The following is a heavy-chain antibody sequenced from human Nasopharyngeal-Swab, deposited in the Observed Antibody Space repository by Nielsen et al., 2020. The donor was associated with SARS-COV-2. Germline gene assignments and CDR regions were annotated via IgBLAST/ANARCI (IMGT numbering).Heavy chain of an antibody. Sequence: SVKVSCKASGGSFSSYAISWVRQAPGQGLEWMGGIIPIFGTANYAQKFQGRVTITADESTSTAYMELSSLRSEDTAVYYCARKRRGYYYYGMDVWGQGTTVTVSS. D-gene: IGHD3-10*01. V-gene: IGHV1-69*13. CDR3: ARKRRGYYYYGMDV. CDR1: GGSFSSYA. CDR2: IIPIFGTA. J-gene: IGHJ6*02.